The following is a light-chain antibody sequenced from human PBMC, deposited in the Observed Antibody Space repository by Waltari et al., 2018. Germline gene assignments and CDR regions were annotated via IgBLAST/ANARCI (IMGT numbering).Light chain of an antibody. Sequence: QSALTQPASLSGSLGQSITISCTGTSSDICRYSSVSWYQQLPDKAPKLMIYDVSNRPSGVSNRFSGSKSGNTASLTISGLQAEDEADYYCGSYSTTSTPFVFGTGTQVTVL. CDR2: DVS. CDR1: SSDICRYSS. CDR3: GSYSTTSTPFV. J-gene: IGLJ1*01. V-gene: IGLV2-14*03.